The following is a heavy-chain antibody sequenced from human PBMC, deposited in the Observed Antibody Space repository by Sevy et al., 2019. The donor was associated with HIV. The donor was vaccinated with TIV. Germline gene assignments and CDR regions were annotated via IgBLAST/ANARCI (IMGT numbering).Heavy chain of an antibody. CDR3: EKEGGGGGGDH. V-gene: IGHV3-30*02. J-gene: IGHJ4*02. CDR1: GFSFSSYG. Sequence: GGSLRLSCAASGFSFSSYGMHWVRQSPGKGLEWMSYIQYDGSNKDYADSVKGRFTISRDNSKNTLYLQMNSLGVEDTAVFYGEKEGGGGGGDHWGQGTLVTVSS. CDR2: IQYDGSNK. D-gene: IGHD3-16*01.